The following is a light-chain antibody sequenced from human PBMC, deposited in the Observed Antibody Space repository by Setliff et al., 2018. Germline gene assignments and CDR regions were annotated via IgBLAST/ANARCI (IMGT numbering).Light chain of an antibody. Sequence: QSALAQPPSASGTPGQRVTISCSGSSSNIGSNTVNWYQQLPGTAPKLLIYRNNQRPSGVPDRFSGSKSGTSASLAISGLQSEVEADYYCAAWDDSLNGEVFGTGTKVTVL. CDR3: AAWDDSLNGEV. CDR2: RNN. CDR1: SSNIGSNT. V-gene: IGLV1-44*01. J-gene: IGLJ1*01.